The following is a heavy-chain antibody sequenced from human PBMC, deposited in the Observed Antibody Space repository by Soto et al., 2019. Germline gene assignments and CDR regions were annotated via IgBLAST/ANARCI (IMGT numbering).Heavy chain of an antibody. CDR3: VHRRVQIFDF. Sequence: SGPKLGNPTQSLTLTCTFSGFSLSEKEEGVGWIRQPPGKALEWLALVYWDDDKRYSPSLKSRLTITKDTSKNQVVLTMTNMEPVDTATYYCVHRRVQIFDFWGQGALVTVSS. D-gene: IGHD1-1*01. CDR1: GFSLSEKEEG. J-gene: IGHJ4*02. V-gene: IGHV2-5*02. CDR2: VYWDDDK.